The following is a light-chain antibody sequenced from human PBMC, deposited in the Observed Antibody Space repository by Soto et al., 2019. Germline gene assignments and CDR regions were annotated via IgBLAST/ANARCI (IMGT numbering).Light chain of an antibody. V-gene: IGLV2-14*01. CDR1: SSDVGGYNY. J-gene: IGLJ2*01. CDR3: SSYTSSSTLQ. CDR2: DVS. Sequence: QSALTQPASVSGSPGQSIPISCTGTSSDVGGYNYVSWYQQHPGKAPKLMIYDVSNRPSGVSNRFSGSKSGNTASLTISGLQAEDEADYYCSSYTSSSTLQFGGGTKLTVL.